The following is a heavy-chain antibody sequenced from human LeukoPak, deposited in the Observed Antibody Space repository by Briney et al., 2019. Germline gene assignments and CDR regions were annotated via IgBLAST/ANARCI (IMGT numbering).Heavy chain of an antibody. CDR1: GYTFTSYY. J-gene: IGHJ4*02. D-gene: IGHD5-18*01. Sequence: ASVQVSCKASGYTFTSYYMHWVRQAPGQGLEWMGIINPSGGSTSYSEKFQGRVAMTRDTSTSTVYMELSGLRSEDTAVYYCARGGMGIQLWSFDYWGQGTLVTVSS. V-gene: IGHV1-46*01. CDR3: ARGGMGIQLWSFDY. CDR2: INPSGGST.